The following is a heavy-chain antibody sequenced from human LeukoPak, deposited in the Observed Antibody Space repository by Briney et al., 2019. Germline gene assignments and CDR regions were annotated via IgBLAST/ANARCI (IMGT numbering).Heavy chain of an antibody. J-gene: IGHJ4*02. CDR2: ISAYNGNT. CDR3: ARDRGYYDSSGYYYFDY. D-gene: IGHD3-22*01. CDR1: VYTFTSYG. Sequence: ASVKVSCKASVYTFTSYGISWVRQAPGQGLEWMGWISAYNGNTNYAQKLQGRVTMTTDTSTSTAYMELRSLRSDDTAVYYCARDRGYYDSSGYYYFDYWGQGTLVTVSS. V-gene: IGHV1-18*01.